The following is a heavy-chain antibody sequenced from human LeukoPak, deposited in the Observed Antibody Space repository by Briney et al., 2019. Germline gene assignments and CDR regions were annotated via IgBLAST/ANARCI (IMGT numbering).Heavy chain of an antibody. CDR2: ISYSGANS. D-gene: IGHD3-16*02. V-gene: IGHV3-23*01. CDR1: GFTFSGSA. J-gene: IGHJ3*01. Sequence: GGSLRLSCAASGFTFSGSAMSWVRQAPGEGLEWVSLISYSGANSYYTDSVRGRFTISRDNSKDTLFLQMNSLRAEDTAIYYCVRDMQLSTWGLGTMVTVSS. CDR3: VRDMQLST.